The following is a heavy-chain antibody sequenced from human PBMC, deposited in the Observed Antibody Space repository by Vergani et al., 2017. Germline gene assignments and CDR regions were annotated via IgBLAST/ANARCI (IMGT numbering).Heavy chain of an antibody. Sequence: EVQLVESGGGLVQPGGSLRLSCAASGFTFSSYEMNWVRPAPGKGLEWVSYISSSGSTIYYADSVKGRFTISRDNAKNSLYLQMNSLRAEDTAVYYCARSLGIDYFDYWGQGTLVTVSS. V-gene: IGHV3-48*03. CDR2: ISSSGSTI. CDR1: GFTFSSYE. D-gene: IGHD7-27*01. CDR3: ARSLGIDYFDY. J-gene: IGHJ4*02.